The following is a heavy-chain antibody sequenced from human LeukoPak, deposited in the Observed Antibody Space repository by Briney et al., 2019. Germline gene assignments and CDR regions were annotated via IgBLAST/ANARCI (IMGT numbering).Heavy chain of an antibody. CDR2: INPSGGST. D-gene: IGHD4-17*01. CDR1: GYTFTNYY. CDR3: ARAHPYGDYEDY. V-gene: IGHV1-46*01. Sequence: ASVKVSCKASGYTFTNYYMHWVRQAPGHGLEWMGIINPSGGSTSYAQKFQGRVTMTRDTSTSTVYTELSSLRSEDMAVYYCARAHPYGDYEDYWGQGTLVTVSS. J-gene: IGHJ4*02.